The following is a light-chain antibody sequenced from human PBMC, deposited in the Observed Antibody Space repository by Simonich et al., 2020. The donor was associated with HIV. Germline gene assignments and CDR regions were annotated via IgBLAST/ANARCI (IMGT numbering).Light chain of an antibody. CDR2: GAS. V-gene: IGKV3-15*01. CDR3: QQYNSYSPLT. Sequence: EIVMMQSPATLSVSPGERATLSCRASQSVSSNLAWYQQKPGQAPRLLIYGASTRATGIPARFSGSGSGTEFTLTISSLQPDDFATYYCQQYNSYSPLTFGGGTKVEIK. J-gene: IGKJ4*01. CDR1: QSVSSN.